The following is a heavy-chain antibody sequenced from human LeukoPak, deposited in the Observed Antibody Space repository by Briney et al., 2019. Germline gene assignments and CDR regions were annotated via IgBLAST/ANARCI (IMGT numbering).Heavy chain of an antibody. CDR2: IYPGDSDT. CDR3: ARHRITIFGVVPYYYMDV. CDR1: GYSFTSYW. J-gene: IGHJ6*03. Sequence: GESLKIPCKGSGYSFTSYWIGWVRQMPRKGLEWMGIIYPGDSDTRYSPSFQGQVTISADKSISTAYLQWSSLKASDTAMYYCARHRITIFGVVPYYYMDVWGKGTTVTVSS. D-gene: IGHD3-3*01. V-gene: IGHV5-51*01.